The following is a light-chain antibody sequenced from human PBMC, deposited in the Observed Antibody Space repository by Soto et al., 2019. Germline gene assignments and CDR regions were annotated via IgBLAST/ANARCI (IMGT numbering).Light chain of an antibody. CDR3: QQRYGWPPIT. CDR1: QSVGIY. V-gene: IGKV3-11*01. CDR2: DAS. J-gene: IGKJ5*01. Sequence: EIVLTQSPATLSLSPGERATLSCRASQSVGIYLAWFQQKPGQAPRLLISDASNRATGIPARFSGSGSGPDFTLTISSLEPEDFAFYYCQQRYGWPPITFGQGTRLEIK.